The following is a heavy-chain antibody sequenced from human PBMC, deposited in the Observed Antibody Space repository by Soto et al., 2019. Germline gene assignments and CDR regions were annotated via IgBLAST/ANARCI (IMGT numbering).Heavy chain of an antibody. V-gene: IGHV3-30*18. CDR1: GFTFSSYG. Sequence: GSLRLSCAASGFTFSSYGMHWVRQAPGKGLEWVAVISYDGSNKYYADSVKGRFTISRDNSKNTLYLQMNSLRAEDTAVYYCAKKGIAAAGTGIDYWGQGTLVTVSS. CDR2: ISYDGSNK. CDR3: AKKGIAAAGTGIDY. D-gene: IGHD6-13*01. J-gene: IGHJ4*02.